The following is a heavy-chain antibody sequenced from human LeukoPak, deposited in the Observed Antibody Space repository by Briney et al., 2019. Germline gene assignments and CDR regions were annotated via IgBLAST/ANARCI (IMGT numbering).Heavy chain of an antibody. Sequence: GGSLRLSCAASGFTFSSYSMNWVRQAPGKGLEWVSPISSSSSYIYYADSVKGRFTISRDNAKNSLYLQMNSLRAEDTAVYYCARDPGPGVNYNWFDPWGQGTLVTVSS. CDR3: ARDPGPGVNYNWFDP. V-gene: IGHV3-21*01. J-gene: IGHJ5*02. CDR1: GFTFSSYS. D-gene: IGHD1-14*01. CDR2: ISSSSSYI.